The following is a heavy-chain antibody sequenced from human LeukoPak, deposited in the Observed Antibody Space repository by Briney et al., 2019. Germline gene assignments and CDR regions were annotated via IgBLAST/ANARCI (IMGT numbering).Heavy chain of an antibody. D-gene: IGHD3-22*01. V-gene: IGHV3-21*01. CDR3: ARGWLLLDY. CDR1: GFTFSSYS. J-gene: IGHJ4*02. CDR2: ISSSSTYK. Sequence: PGGSLRLSCAASGFTFSSYSMNWVRQTPGKGLEWISSISSSSTYKYYADSVKGRFIISRDNAENSLYLQMNSLRAEDTAVYYCARGWLLLDYWGQGTLVTVSS.